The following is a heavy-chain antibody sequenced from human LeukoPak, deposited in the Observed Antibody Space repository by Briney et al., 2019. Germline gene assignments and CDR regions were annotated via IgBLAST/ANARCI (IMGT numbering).Heavy chain of an antibody. Sequence: PGGSLRLSCAASGFTFSSYEMNWVRQAPGKGLEWVSYISSSGSTIYYADSVKGRFTISRDNAKNSLYLQMNSLRAEDTAVYYCARDFYDSSGYYLPNYYYYYMDVWGKGTTVTVSS. J-gene: IGHJ6*03. CDR1: GFTFSSYE. CDR2: ISSSGSTI. CDR3: ARDFYDSSGYYLPNYYYYYMDV. D-gene: IGHD3-22*01. V-gene: IGHV3-48*03.